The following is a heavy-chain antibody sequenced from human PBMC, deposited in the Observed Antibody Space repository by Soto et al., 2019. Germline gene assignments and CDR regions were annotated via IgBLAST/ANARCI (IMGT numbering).Heavy chain of an antibody. Sequence: EVQLLESGGGLVQPGGSLRLSCAASGFTFSSYAMSWVRQAPGKGLEWVSAISGSGGSTYYADSVKGRFTISRDNSKNTLYLQMNSLRAEDTDVYYCALGGYGDYIPYYFDYWGQGTLVTVSS. V-gene: IGHV3-23*01. D-gene: IGHD4-17*01. J-gene: IGHJ4*02. CDR1: GFTFSSYA. CDR2: ISGSGGST. CDR3: ALGGYGDYIPYYFDY.